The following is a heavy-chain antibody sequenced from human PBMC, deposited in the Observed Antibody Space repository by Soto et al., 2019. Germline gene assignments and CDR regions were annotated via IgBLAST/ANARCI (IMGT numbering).Heavy chain of an antibody. J-gene: IGHJ4*02. D-gene: IGHD1-26*01. CDR3: ARASLNGASYFDL. CDR2: IKSDGTII. V-gene: IGHV3-74*01. CDR1: GFTLSAYW. Sequence: GGSLRLSCAASGFTLSAYWMHWVRQAPGKGLVWVSRIKSDGTIINYADSVKGRSTISRDNGKNTLYLQVGSLRAEDSALYYCARASLNGASYFDLWGQGTLVTVSS.